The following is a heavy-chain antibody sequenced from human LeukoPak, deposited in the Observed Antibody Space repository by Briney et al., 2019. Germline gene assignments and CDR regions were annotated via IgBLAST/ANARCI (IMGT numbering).Heavy chain of an antibody. Sequence: SETLSLTCTVSGGSVSSGSYYWSWIRQPPGKGLEWIGYIYYSGSANYDPSLKSRVTISVDTSKNQFSLKLRSVTAADTAVYYCARVPGGGTAANWGQGTMVTVSS. CDR3: ARVPGGGTAAN. D-gene: IGHD1-7*01. V-gene: IGHV4-61*01. CDR2: IYYSGSA. CDR1: GGSVSSGSYY. J-gene: IGHJ3*01.